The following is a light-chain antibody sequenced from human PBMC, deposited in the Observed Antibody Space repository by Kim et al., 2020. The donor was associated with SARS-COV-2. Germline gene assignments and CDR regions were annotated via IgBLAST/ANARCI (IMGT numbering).Light chain of an antibody. J-gene: IGKJ2*03. Sequence: EIVLTQSPDFQSVTPEEEVTITCRASQSIGSSLHWYQQKPDQSPKLLIKYASESVSGVPSRFSGSGYGIEFTLTINSLEAEDAATYYCHQSSSLPYSFGQGTKLEI. CDR1: QSIGSS. CDR3: HQSSSLPYS. CDR2: YAS. V-gene: IGKV6-21*01.